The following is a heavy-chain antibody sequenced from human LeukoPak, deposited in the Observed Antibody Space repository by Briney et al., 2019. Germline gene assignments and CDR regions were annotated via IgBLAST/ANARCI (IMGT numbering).Heavy chain of an antibody. Sequence: GESLKISCKGSGYSFTTFWVGWVRQMPGKGLEWMGIIYPGDSDTRYSPSFQGQVTISADKSISTAYLHWSSLKASDTAMYYCARGPDKYSFDYWGQGTLVTVSS. CDR3: ARGPDKYSFDY. D-gene: IGHD5-18*01. J-gene: IGHJ4*02. V-gene: IGHV5-51*01. CDR2: IYPGDSDT. CDR1: GYSFTTFW.